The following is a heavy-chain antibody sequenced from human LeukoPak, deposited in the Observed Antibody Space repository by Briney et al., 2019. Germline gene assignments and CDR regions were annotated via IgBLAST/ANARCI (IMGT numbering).Heavy chain of an antibody. CDR2: IYYSGST. V-gene: IGHV4-59*01. CDR1: GGSISGYY. D-gene: IGHD4-23*01. J-gene: IGHJ6*02. Sequence: PSETLSLTCSVSGGSISGYYWTWIRQPPGKGLEWIGYIYYSGSTNYNPSLKSRVTISVDTSKNQFSLKLSSVTAADTAVYYCARDRTTVVTGSYYYYYGMDVWGQGTTVTVSS. CDR3: ARDRTTVVTGSYYYYYGMDV.